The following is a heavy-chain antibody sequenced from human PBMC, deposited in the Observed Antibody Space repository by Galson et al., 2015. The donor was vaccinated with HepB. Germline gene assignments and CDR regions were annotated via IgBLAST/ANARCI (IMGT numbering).Heavy chain of an antibody. CDR2: ISYDAKNV. Sequence: SLRLSCAGSGFSLSNSAMHWVRQAPGKGLEWVAKISYDAKNVYYAESLRGRSAISRDYSKNALYLEINSLRVEDTAVYYCAADATTIVTAFDYWGQGILVTVSS. V-gene: IGHV3-30*03. CDR1: GFSLSNSA. J-gene: IGHJ4*02. D-gene: IGHD2/OR15-2a*01. CDR3: AADATTIVTAFDY.